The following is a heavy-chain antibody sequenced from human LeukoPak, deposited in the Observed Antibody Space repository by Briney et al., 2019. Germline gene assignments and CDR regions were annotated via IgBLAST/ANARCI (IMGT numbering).Heavy chain of an antibody. D-gene: IGHD3-22*01. Sequence: ASVKVSCKASGYTFTSYYMHWVRQAPGQGLEWMGIINPSGGSTSYAQKFQGRVTMTRDTSTSTVYMELSSLRSEDTAVYYCAREIATYYYDSSGYRYFQHWGQGTLVTVSS. J-gene: IGHJ1*01. CDR3: AREIATYYYDSSGYRYFQH. V-gene: IGHV1-46*01. CDR1: GYTFTSYY. CDR2: INPSGGST.